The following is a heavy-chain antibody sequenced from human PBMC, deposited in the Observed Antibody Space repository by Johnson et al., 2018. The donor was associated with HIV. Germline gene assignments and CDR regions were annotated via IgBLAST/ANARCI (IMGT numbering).Heavy chain of an antibody. V-gene: IGHV3-15*01. CDR3: AREGNWNPTYGFYV. D-gene: IGHD1-1*01. J-gene: IGHJ3*01. Sequence: VQLVESGGGVVQPGRSLRLSCAASGFTFSSYAMHWVRQAPGKGLEWVGRIKSKPDGGTTDYAAPVQGRFTISRDDSKNTLYLQMNSLRPEDTAVYFCAREGNWNPTYGFYVWGQGTIATVSS. CDR2: IKSKPDGGTT. CDR1: GFTFSSYA.